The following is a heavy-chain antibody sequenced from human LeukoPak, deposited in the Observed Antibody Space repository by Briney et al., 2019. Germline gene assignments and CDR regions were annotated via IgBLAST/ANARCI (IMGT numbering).Heavy chain of an antibody. D-gene: IGHD3-22*01. V-gene: IGHV3-21*01. CDR1: GFTFSSYS. CDR3: ASNPKYYYDSSGYYRPGDY. CDR2: ISSSSSYI. J-gene: IGHJ4*02. Sequence: GGSLRLSCAASGFTFSSYSMNWVRQAPGKGLECVSSISSSSSYIYYADSVKGRFTISRDNAKNSLYLQMNSLRAEDTAVYYCASNPKYYYDSSGYYRPGDYWGQGTLVTVSS.